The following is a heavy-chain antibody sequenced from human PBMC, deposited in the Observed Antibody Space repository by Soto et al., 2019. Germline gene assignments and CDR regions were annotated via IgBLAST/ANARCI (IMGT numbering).Heavy chain of an antibody. J-gene: IGHJ4*02. V-gene: IGHV3-23*01. CDR2: ITVTDAGT. D-gene: IGHD2-21*01. CDR1: GFILSKYA. CDR3: AKDAPGGGWLSDS. Sequence: GGSLRLSCAASGFILSKYAMSWVRQAPGKGLEWVSTITVTDAGTAYADSVKGRFTISRDNSKNTLYLQMNSLRVEDTAVYYCAKDAPGGGWLSDSWGQGARVTVSS.